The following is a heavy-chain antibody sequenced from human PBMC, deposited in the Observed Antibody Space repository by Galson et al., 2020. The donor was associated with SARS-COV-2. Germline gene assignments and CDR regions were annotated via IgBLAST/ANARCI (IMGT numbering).Heavy chain of an antibody. V-gene: IGHV3-7*01. CDR2: IKQDGSEK. D-gene: IGHD7-27*01. CDR3: VRDNWGTSFDI. Sequence: GGSLRLSCAASRFTFSRYWMTWVRQAPGKGLDWVANIKQDGSEKYYVDSVKGRFTISRDNAKNSLYLQMNSLRAEDTALYYCVRDNWGTSFDIWGQGTTVTVSS. J-gene: IGHJ3*02. CDR1: RFTFSRYW.